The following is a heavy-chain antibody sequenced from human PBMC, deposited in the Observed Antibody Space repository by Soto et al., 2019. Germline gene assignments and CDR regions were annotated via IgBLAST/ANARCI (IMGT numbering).Heavy chain of an antibody. CDR3: AASYGSGYRAFDY. D-gene: IGHD3-10*01. Sequence: QVQLVQSGAEVRKPGSSVKVSCKASGDTFSFYTINWVRQAPGLGLEWMGRVNPIVSMSNYAQKFQGRVTXTXDXSTNTAYMQLSSLRSEDTAIYYCAASYGSGYRAFDYWGQGALVTVSS. CDR2: VNPIVSMS. CDR1: GDTFSFYT. J-gene: IGHJ4*02. V-gene: IGHV1-69*02.